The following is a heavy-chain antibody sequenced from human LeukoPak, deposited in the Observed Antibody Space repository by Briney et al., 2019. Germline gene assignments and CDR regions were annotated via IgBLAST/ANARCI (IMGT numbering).Heavy chain of an antibody. V-gene: IGHV4-59*01. D-gene: IGHD2-15*01. J-gene: IGHJ4*02. CDR2: IYYSGST. CDR1: GGSISSYY. Sequence: PSETLSLTCTVSGGSISSYYWSWLRQPPGKGLEWIGYIYYSGSTNYNPSLKSRVTISVDTSKNQFSLKLSSVTAADTAVYYCARVLGYCSGGSCSQDYFDYWGQGTLVTVSS. CDR3: ARVLGYCSGGSCSQDYFDY.